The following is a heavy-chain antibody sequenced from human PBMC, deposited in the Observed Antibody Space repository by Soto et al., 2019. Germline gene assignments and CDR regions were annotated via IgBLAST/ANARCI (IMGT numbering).Heavy chain of an antibody. CDR3: GSSSESSFDY. D-gene: IGHD3-16*02. CDR2: INPSGLST. Sequence: VASVKVSCKASGDTHIHWVRQAPGQGLEWMGIINPSGLSTTYAQKFQGRVSMTRDTSTSTVYMELSSLRSEDTAVYYCGSSSESSFDYWGQGTLVTVSS. J-gene: IGHJ4*02. V-gene: IGHV1-46*03. CDR1: GDTH.